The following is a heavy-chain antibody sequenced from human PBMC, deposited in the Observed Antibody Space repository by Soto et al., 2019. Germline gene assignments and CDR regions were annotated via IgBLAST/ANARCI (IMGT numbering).Heavy chain of an antibody. CDR1: GGSFSGYY. D-gene: IGHD1-26*01. CDR3: ARGTSRRLGFDY. J-gene: IGHJ4*02. Sequence: QVQLQQWGAGLLKPSETLSLTCAVYGGSFSGYYWSWIRQPPGKGLVWIGEINHSGSTNYNPSLKRRVSISVDTPENQFSPKLSSVSAADTAVYCCARGTSRRLGFDYWGQGTLVTVSA. V-gene: IGHV4-34*01. CDR2: INHSGST.